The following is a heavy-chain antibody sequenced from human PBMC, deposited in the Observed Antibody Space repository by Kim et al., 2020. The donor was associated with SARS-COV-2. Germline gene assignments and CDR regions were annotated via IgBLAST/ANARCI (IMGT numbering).Heavy chain of an antibody. CDR1: GFTFSDYY. D-gene: IGHD3-10*01. Sequence: GGSLRLSCAASGFTFSDYYMSWIRQAPGKGLEWVSYISSSGSTIYYADSVKGRFTISRDNAKNSLYLQMNSLRAEDTAVYYCAREGSRVYGSGSYGSYYYGMDVWGQGTTVTVSS. J-gene: IGHJ6*02. V-gene: IGHV3-11*01. CDR3: AREGSRVYGSGSYGSYYYGMDV. CDR2: ISSSGSTI.